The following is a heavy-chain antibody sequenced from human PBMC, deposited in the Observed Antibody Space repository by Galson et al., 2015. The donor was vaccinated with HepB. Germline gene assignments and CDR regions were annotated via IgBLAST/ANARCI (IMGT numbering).Heavy chain of an antibody. Sequence: SLRLSCAASGFTFSSYSMNWVRQAPGKGLEWVSYISSSSSTIYYADSVKGRFTISRDNAKNSLYLQMNSLRAEDTAVYYCARDRYSSSWYEGTYYFDYWGQGTLVAVSS. CDR3: ARDRYSSSWYEGTYYFDY. D-gene: IGHD6-13*01. CDR1: GFTFSSYS. V-gene: IGHV3-48*01. J-gene: IGHJ4*02. CDR2: ISSSSSTI.